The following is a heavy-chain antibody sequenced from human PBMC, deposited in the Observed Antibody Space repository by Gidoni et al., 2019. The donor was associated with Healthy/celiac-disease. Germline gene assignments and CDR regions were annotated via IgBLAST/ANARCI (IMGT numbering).Heavy chain of an antibody. CDR1: GFTFSNAW. V-gene: IGHV3-15*07. CDR3: TTDEYYYDSSGYLYY. CDR2: MKSKTDGGTT. J-gene: IGHJ4*02. D-gene: IGHD3-22*01. Sequence: EVQLVESGGGLVKPGGSLGLSCAASGFTFSNAWMNWVRQAPGKGLEWVGRMKSKTDGGTTDYAAPVKGRFTISRDDSKNTLYLQMNSLKTEDTAVYYCTTDEYYYDSSGYLYYWGQGTLVTVSS.